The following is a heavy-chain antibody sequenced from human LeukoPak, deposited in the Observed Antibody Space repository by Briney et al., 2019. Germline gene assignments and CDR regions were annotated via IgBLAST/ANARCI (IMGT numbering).Heavy chain of an antibody. D-gene: IGHD6-13*01. Sequence: PGGSLRLSCAASGFTFSSYSMNWVRQAPGKGLEWVSSISSSSSYIYYADSVKGRFTISRDNAKNSLYLQMNSLRAEDTAVYYCARQGIAAQYYYYYMDVWGKGTTVTVSS. V-gene: IGHV3-21*01. J-gene: IGHJ6*03. CDR3: ARQGIAAQYYYYYMDV. CDR1: GFTFSSYS. CDR2: ISSSSSYI.